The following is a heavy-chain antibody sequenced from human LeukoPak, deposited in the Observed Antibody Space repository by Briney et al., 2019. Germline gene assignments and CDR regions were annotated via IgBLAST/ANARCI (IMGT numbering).Heavy chain of an antibody. CDR2: IHESGST. J-gene: IGHJ4*02. V-gene: IGHV4-4*02. CDR1: GVSMSRNNW. Sequence: SGTLSLTCAVSGVSMSRNNWWSWVRQPPGKGLEWIGEIHESGSTNYNPSLKSRVTISVDKSKDQYALKLSSVTAADTAVYYRARHDGFSQKGWGQGTQVTVS. CDR3: ARHDGFSQKG.